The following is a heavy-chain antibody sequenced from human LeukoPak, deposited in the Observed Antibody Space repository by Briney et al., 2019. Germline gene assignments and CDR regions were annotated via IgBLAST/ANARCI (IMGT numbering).Heavy chain of an antibody. CDR1: EDTLRNVA. CDR2: IIPMIATA. D-gene: IGHD2-2*01. Sequence: SVKVSCKTTEDTLRNVAFSWVRQAPGQGLEWLGGIIPMIATASYSQKFQGRVTITADKSTSTAYMELSSLRSEDTAVYYCARATVDCSSTSCYVYYYMDVWGKGTTVTVSS. V-gene: IGHV1-69*06. J-gene: IGHJ6*03. CDR3: ARATVDCSSTSCYVYYYMDV.